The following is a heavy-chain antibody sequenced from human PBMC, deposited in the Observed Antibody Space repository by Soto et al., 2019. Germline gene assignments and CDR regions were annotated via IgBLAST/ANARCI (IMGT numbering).Heavy chain of an antibody. Sequence: SETLSLTCTVSGGSISSPNFYWSWIRQHPGKGLEWIGHIYYNGTTYYNPTLKSRVSISVDTSKNQFSLKLSSVTAADTAVYYCARVPSPWGQGTLVTVSS. CDR1: GGSISSPNFY. CDR2: IYYNGTT. V-gene: IGHV4-31*03. CDR3: ARVPSP. J-gene: IGHJ5*02.